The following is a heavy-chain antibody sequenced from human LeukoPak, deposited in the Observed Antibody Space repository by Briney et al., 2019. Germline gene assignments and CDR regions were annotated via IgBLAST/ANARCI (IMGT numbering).Heavy chain of an antibody. CDR1: GGSSSGYY. Sequence: PSETLSLTCAVYGGSSSGYYWSWVRQPPGKGLEWIGEINHSGSTNYNPSLKSRVTISVDTSKNQFSLKLSSVTAADAAVYYCARAKGYGDRYYFDYWGQGTLVTVSS. D-gene: IGHD4-17*01. CDR2: INHSGST. CDR3: ARAKGYGDRYYFDY. J-gene: IGHJ4*02. V-gene: IGHV4-34*01.